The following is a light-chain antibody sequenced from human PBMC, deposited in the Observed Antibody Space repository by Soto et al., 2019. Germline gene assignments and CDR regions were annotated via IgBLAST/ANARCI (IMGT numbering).Light chain of an antibody. Sequence: EIVMTQSPVTLSVSPGESATLSCRASQSVGSHLAWYQQKPGQAPRLLLYGASTRATGIPGRFSDSGSGTEFTLTITSLQSEDFAVYYCQQHSYWPSFRQGTKLEFK. J-gene: IGKJ2*01. CDR1: QSVGSH. V-gene: IGKV3-15*01. CDR3: QQHSYWPS. CDR2: GAS.